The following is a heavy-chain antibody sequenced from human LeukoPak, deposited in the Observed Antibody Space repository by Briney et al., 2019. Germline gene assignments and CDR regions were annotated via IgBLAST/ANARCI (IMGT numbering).Heavy chain of an antibody. J-gene: IGHJ4*02. CDR2: ISSSGSFI. V-gene: IGHV3-21*04. CDR1: GFTFSSYS. CDR3: AKGVRVAAAGTVDFDY. D-gene: IGHD6-13*01. Sequence: PGGSLRLSCAASGFTFSSYSMSWVRQAPGKGLEWVSSISSSGSFIYYADSVKGRFTISRDNAKNSLFLQMNSLRAEDTAVYYCAKGVRVAAAGTVDFDYWGQGTLVTVSS.